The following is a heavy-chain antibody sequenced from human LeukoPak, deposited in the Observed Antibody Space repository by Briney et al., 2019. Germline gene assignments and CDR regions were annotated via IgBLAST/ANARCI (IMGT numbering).Heavy chain of an antibody. D-gene: IGHD2-15*01. CDR2: IYPGDSDT. Sequence: GESLKISCKACGYSFTSYWIGWVRQMPGKGLEWMGIIYPGDSDTSYSPSFQGQVTISADKSRSTAYLLWSSLKASDTAMYYCARGRWDIVVVVAARGKYYFDYWGQGPLVTVSS. V-gene: IGHV5-51*01. CDR1: GYSFTSYW. CDR3: ARGRWDIVVVVAARGKYYFDY. J-gene: IGHJ4*02.